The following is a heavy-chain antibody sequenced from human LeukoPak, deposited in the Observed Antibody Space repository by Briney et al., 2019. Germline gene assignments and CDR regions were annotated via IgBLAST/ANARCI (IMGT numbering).Heavy chain of an antibody. J-gene: IGHJ6*03. CDR1: GFTFSSYA. CDR2: ISSSSTI. Sequence: SLRLSCAASGFTFSSYAMHWVRQAPGKGLEWVSYISSSSTIYYADSVKGRFTISRDNAKNSLYLQMNSLRAEDTAVYYCARAGGYCTNGVCPDYYYYYYMDVWGKGTTVTVSS. V-gene: IGHV3-48*01. CDR3: ARAGGYCTNGVCPDYYYYYYMDV. D-gene: IGHD2-8*01.